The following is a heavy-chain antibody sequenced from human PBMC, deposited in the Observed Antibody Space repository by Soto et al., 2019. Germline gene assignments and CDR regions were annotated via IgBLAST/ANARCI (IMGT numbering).Heavy chain of an antibody. D-gene: IGHD2-15*01. CDR2: IYYSGST. J-gene: IGHJ6*03. CDR3: ARDSKKFTHCSGGSCAVYYMDV. V-gene: IGHV4-31*03. CDR1: GGSISSGGYY. Sequence: PSETLSLTCTVSGGSISSGGYYWNWIRQHPGKGLEWIGYIYYSGSTYYNPSLKSRVTISVDTSKNQFSLKLSSVTAADTAVYYCARDSKKFTHCSGGSCAVYYMDVWGKGTTVTVS.